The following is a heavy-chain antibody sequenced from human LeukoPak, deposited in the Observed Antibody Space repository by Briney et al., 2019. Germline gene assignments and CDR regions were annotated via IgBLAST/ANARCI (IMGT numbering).Heavy chain of an antibody. CDR3: ARGQQYCSGGSCFPAAF. J-gene: IGHJ4*02. Sequence: GGSLRLSCAASGFTFSSYAMHWVRQAPGKGLEWVAVISYDGSNKYYADSVKGRFTISRDNSKNTLYLQMNSLRAEGTAVYYCARGQQYCSGGSCFPAAFWGQGTLVTVSS. V-gene: IGHV3-30-3*01. D-gene: IGHD2-15*01. CDR2: ISYDGSNK. CDR1: GFTFSSYA.